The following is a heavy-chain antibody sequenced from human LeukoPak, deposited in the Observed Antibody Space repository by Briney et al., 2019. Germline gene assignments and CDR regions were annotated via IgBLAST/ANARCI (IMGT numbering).Heavy chain of an antibody. CDR1: GFTFSSYA. CDR2: ISGSGGST. D-gene: IGHD2-2*01. Sequence: GGSLRLSCAASGFTFSSYAMSWVRQAPGKGLEWVSAISGSGGSTYYADSVKGRFTISRDNSRNTLYLQMNSLKTEDTAVYYCTTDAPKDIVVVPAYYYYGMDVWGQGTTVTVSS. V-gene: IGHV3-23*01. J-gene: IGHJ6*02. CDR3: TTDAPKDIVVVPAYYYYGMDV.